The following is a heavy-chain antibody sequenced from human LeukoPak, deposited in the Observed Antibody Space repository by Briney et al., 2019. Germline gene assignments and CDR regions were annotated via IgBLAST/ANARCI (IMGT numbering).Heavy chain of an antibody. CDR3: AKVGTVMPWGFFDY. CDR1: GFTFSNYA. J-gene: IGHJ4*02. Sequence: SGGSLRLSCAASGFTFSNYAMSWVRRAPGKGLEWVSFISGGGTTYYADSVKGRFTISRDNSKNTLFLQVNSLRAEDTAVYYCAKVGTVMPWGFFDYWGQGVLVTVSS. V-gene: IGHV3-23*01. CDR2: ISGGGTT. D-gene: IGHD3-16*01.